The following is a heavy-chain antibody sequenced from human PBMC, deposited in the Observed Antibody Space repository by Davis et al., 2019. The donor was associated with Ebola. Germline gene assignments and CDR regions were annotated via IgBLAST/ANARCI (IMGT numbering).Heavy chain of an antibody. CDR1: GFSFSSYW. CDR2: INQDGSQI. J-gene: IGHJ5*02. D-gene: IGHD3-22*01. V-gene: IGHV3-7*03. CDR3: TRVKDNSGYYYGAMGS. Sequence: GESLKISCAASGFSFSSYWMSWVRQAPGKGLEWVANINQDGSQINYVDSMRGRFTISRDNAKNSLYLQINSLKTEDTAVYYCTRVKDNSGYYYGAMGSWGQGTLVTVSS.